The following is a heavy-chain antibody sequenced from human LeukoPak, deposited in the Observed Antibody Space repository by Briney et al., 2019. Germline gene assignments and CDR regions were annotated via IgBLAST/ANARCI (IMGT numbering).Heavy chain of an antibody. J-gene: IGHJ4*02. CDR3: AGDGGIEMDY. CDR2: FYTSGST. V-gene: IGHV4-4*07. CDR1: GGSIRSYY. D-gene: IGHD1-26*01. Sequence: KPSETLSLTCTVSGGSIRSYYGSWIRQPAGKGLEWIGRFYTSGSTNYNPSLKSRVTMSVDTSKNQFSLKLSSVTAADTAVYYCAGDGGIEMDYWGQGTLVTVSS.